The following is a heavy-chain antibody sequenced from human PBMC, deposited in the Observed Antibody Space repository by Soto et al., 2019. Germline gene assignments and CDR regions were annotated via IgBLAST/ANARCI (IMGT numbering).Heavy chain of an antibody. CDR3: ARDCTSCYIGVHAFDI. D-gene: IGHD2-2*02. V-gene: IGHV4-31*03. J-gene: IGHJ3*02. CDR1: GGSISSGGYY. CDR2: IYYSGST. Sequence: SETLSLTCTVSGGSISSGGYYWSWIRQHPGKGLEWIGYIYYSGSTYYNPSLKSRVTISVDTSKNQFSLKLSSVTAADTAVYYCARDCTSCYIGVHAFDIWGQRTVVTVSS.